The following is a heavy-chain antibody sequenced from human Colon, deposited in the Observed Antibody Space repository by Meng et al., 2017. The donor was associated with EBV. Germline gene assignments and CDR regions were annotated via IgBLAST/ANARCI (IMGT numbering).Heavy chain of an antibody. V-gene: IGHV4-34*01. CDR2: INHSGST. CDR1: GGSLSGYY. D-gene: IGHD6-19*01. Sequence: QVQLRQWGAGLMKPPAPLSFTCSASGGSLSGYYWSWIRQAPGKGLEWIGEINHSGSTNNYASLKRRVTTSIDTSKNQFSQMLISVTDADTAVDFCARGEPVPGHFLKSWGQGTLVTVSS. CDR3: ARGEPVPGHFLKS. J-gene: IGHJ5*02.